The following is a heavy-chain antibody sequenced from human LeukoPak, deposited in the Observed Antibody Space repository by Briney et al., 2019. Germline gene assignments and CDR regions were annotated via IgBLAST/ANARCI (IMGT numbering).Heavy chain of an antibody. CDR2: ISAYDGYT. Sequence: ASVKVSCKASGYIFTKYGFTWVRQAPGQGLEWMGWISAYDGYTNHAQKFQGRVTMTTDASTSTAYMELRSQRSDDTAVYYCARVSGSIVARSAWFDSWGQGTVVTVSS. V-gene: IGHV1-18*01. CDR1: GYIFTKYG. CDR3: ARVSGSIVARSAWFDS. D-gene: IGHD6-6*01. J-gene: IGHJ5*01.